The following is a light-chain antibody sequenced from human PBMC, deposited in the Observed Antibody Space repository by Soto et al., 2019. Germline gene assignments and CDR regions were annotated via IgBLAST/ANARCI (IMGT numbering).Light chain of an antibody. V-gene: IGKV3D-20*02. CDR1: QSVSSSY. J-gene: IGKJ5*01. CDR2: GAS. CDR3: QQRSNWQLT. Sequence: EIVLTQSPGTLFLSPGERATLSCRASQSVSSSYLAWYQQKPGQAPRLLIYGASSRATGIPDRFSGSGSGTEFTLTISSLEPEDFAIYYCQQRSNWQLTFGQGTRLEIK.